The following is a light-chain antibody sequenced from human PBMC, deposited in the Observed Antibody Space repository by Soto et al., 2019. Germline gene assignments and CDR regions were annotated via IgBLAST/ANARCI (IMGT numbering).Light chain of an antibody. Sequence: SVLTQSPGTLSLSPGERATLSCRASQSVISNYLAWYQQKPGQATRLLIYDASSRATGIPDRFSGSVSGTVFTLTRRRLGSEELAVYYCQQNGGSPPFTFGPGTKEHIK. CDR3: QQNGGSPPFT. J-gene: IGKJ3*01. V-gene: IGKV3-20*01. CDR2: DAS. CDR1: QSVISNY.